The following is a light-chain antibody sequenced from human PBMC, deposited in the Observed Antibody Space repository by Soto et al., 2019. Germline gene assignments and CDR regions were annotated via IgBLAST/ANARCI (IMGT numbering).Light chain of an antibody. CDR1: QSVTSSY. CDR3: QHYNNWPPWT. V-gene: IGKV3-15*01. Sequence: EIVLTQSPGTLSLSPGERATLSCRASQSVTSSYLAWWQQKPGQAPRLLIYGASTRATAIPARFSGSGSGTQFTLTITSLQSEDFAVYYCQHYNNWPPWTFGQGTRVEVK. CDR2: GAS. J-gene: IGKJ1*01.